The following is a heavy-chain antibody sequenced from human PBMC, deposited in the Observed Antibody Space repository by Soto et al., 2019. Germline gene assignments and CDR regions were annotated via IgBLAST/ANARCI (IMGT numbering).Heavy chain of an antibody. D-gene: IGHD6-6*01. CDR1: GDSVSSNSAA. CDR2: TYYRSKWYN. V-gene: IGHV6-1*01. Sequence: QVQLQQSGPGLVKPSQTLSLTCAISGDSVSSNSAAWNWIRQSPSRGLEWLGRTYYRSKWYNDYAVSVKSRIANNPDTSENQFSMQLSSVAPADTDVYYCAREGRLAASHNRGYYYGMDVWGQGTTVTVSS. J-gene: IGHJ6*02. CDR3: AREGRLAASHNRGYYYGMDV.